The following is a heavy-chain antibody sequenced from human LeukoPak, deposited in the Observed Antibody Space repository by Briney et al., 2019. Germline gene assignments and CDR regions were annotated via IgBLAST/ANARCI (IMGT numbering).Heavy chain of an antibody. V-gene: IGHV3-23*01. J-gene: IGHJ4*02. D-gene: IGHD3-10*01. CDR1: GFTFSSYG. CDR3: AKRSGSGNYFDF. CDR2: ISGSGSFT. Sequence: RAGGSLRLSCAASGFTFSSYGMSWARQAPGKGLEWVSVISGSGSFTYYAVSVKGRFTISRDSSKNTLYLQMNSLRVEDTAVYYCAKRSGSGNYFDFGGQGTMVTVSS.